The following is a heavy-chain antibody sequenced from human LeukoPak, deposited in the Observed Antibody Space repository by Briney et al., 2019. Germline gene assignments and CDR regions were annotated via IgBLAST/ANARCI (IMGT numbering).Heavy chain of an antibody. J-gene: IGHJ3*01. CDR1: GFTFSSYC. CDR2: IWYDGSNK. Sequence: GGSLRLSCAASGFTFSSYCMHWVRQAPGKGLEWVAVIWYDGSNKYYADSVKGRFTISRDNSKNTLYLQMNSLRTEDTAVYYCAKDLLSGELGNWGQGTMVTVSS. V-gene: IGHV3-33*06. D-gene: IGHD7-27*01. CDR3: AKDLLSGELGN.